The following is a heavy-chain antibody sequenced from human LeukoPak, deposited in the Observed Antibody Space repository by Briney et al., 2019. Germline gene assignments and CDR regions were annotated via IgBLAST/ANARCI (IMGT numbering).Heavy chain of an antibody. CDR2: ISSSGSTI. Sequence: PGGSLRLSCVASGFTFSTYAMSWVRQAPGKGLEWVSYISSSGSTIYYADSVKGRFTISRDNAKNSLYLQMNNLRAEDTAVYYCAELGITMIGGVWGKGTTVTISS. CDR1: GFTFSTYA. V-gene: IGHV3-48*03. CDR3: AELGITMIGGV. J-gene: IGHJ6*04. D-gene: IGHD3-10*02.